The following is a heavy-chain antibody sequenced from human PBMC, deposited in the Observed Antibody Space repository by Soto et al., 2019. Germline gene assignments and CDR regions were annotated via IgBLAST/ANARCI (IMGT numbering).Heavy chain of an antibody. D-gene: IGHD3-22*01. CDR1: GFTFSNYD. J-gene: IGHJ4*02. CDR2: ISGSGRTI. Sequence: EVQLVESGGGLVQPGGSLRLSCEASGFTFSNYDMNWVRQAPGKGLEWVSYISGSGRTIYYADSVKGRFTISRDSAKKSLFLQMNSLRAEDTALYYCARGDDNSGYYYALDSWGQGTPVTVSS. V-gene: IGHV3-48*03. CDR3: ARGDDNSGYYYALDS.